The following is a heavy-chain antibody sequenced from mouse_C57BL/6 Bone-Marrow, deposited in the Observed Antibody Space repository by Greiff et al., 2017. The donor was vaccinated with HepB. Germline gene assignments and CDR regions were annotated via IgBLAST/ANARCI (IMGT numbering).Heavy chain of an antibody. CDR3: ARYGDGNYLYAMDY. V-gene: IGHV7-3*01. D-gene: IGHD2-1*01. CDR2: IRNKANGYTT. Sequence: EVMLVESGGGLVQPGGSLSLSCAASGFTFTDYYMSWVRQPPGKALEWLGFIRNKANGYTTEYSASVKGRFTISRDNSQSILYLQMNALRAEDSATYYCARYGDGNYLYAMDYWGQGTSVTVSS. J-gene: IGHJ4*01. CDR1: GFTFTDYY.